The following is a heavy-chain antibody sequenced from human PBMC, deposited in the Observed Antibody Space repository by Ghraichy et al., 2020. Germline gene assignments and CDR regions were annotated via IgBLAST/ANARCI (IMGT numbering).Heavy chain of an antibody. V-gene: IGHV3-23*01. D-gene: IGHD4-23*01. Sequence: GGSLRLSCAASGFTFSSYAMSWVRQAPGKGLEWVSAISGSGGSTYYADSVKGRFTISRDNSKNTLYLQMNSLRAEDTAVYYCAKSPGSGDGGNSWFNFFVTSAFDYWGQGTLVTVSS. CDR1: GFTFSSYA. CDR2: ISGSGGST. J-gene: IGHJ4*02. CDR3: AKSPGSGDGGNSWFNFFVTSAFDY.